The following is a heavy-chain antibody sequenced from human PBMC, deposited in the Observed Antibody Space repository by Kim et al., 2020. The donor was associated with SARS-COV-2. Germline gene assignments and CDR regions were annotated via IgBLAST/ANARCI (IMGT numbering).Heavy chain of an antibody. D-gene: IGHD4-17*01. CDR3: TTNSDAYGGLSRFDP. V-gene: IGHV1-18*01. Sequence: ASVKVSCKASGYTFTRYGMNWVRQAPGQGLEWMGWISTYNGKTKYAQKVQGRVTLTTDTSMATVYLELRNLRSDDTAVYYCTTNSDAYGGLSRFDPWGQGTQVIVSS. J-gene: IGHJ5*02. CDR2: ISTYNGKT. CDR1: GYTFTRYG.